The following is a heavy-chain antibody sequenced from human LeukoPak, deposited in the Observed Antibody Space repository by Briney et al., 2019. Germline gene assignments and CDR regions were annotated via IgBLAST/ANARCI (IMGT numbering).Heavy chain of an antibody. Sequence: SETLSLTCTVSGGSISSGSYYWSWIRQPAGKGLEWIGRIYTSGSTNYNPSLKSRVTISVDTSKNQFSLKLSSVTAADTAVYYCARGSPTYLEWLSTFDYWGQGTLATVSS. J-gene: IGHJ4*02. CDR3: ARGSPTYLEWLSTFDY. CDR1: GGSISSGSYY. V-gene: IGHV4-61*02. CDR2: IYTSGST. D-gene: IGHD3-3*01.